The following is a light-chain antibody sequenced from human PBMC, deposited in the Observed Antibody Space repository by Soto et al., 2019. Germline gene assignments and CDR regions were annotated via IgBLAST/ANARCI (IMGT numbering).Light chain of an antibody. Sequence: EIVLTQSPGTLSLSPGERATLSCRASQSVSSNYLAWYQQKPGQAPRLLIYGASSRATGIPDRFSGSGSGTDFTLTISRLEPEDFAVYYCHQRSNWPPDTFGQGTRLEIK. CDR3: HQRSNWPPDT. V-gene: IGKV3D-20*02. CDR1: QSVSSNY. CDR2: GAS. J-gene: IGKJ5*01.